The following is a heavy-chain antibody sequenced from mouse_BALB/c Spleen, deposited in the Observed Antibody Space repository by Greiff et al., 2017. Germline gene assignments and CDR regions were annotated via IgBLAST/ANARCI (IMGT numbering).Heavy chain of an antibody. CDR3: ARRGDGYYFDY. J-gene: IGHJ2*01. Sequence: EVKLVESGPGLVKPSQSLSLTCTVTGYSITSDYAWNWIRQFPGNKLEWMGYISYSGSTSYNPSLKSRISITRDTSKNQFFLQLNSVTTEDTATYYCARRGDGYYFDYWGQGTTLTVSS. CDR2: ISYSGST. V-gene: IGHV3-2*02. D-gene: IGHD2-3*01. CDR1: GYSITSDYA.